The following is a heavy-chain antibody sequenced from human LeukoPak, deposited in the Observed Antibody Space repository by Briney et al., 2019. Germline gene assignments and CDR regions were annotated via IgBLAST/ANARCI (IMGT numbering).Heavy chain of an antibody. D-gene: IGHD6-6*01. V-gene: IGHV4-34*01. CDR1: GGSFNGYY. CDR3: ARGEAARPLDY. J-gene: IGHJ4*02. CDR2: INHSGST. Sequence: PSETLSLTCAVYGGSFNGYYWSWIRQPPGKGLEWIGEINHSGSTNYNPSLKSRVTISVDTSKNQFSLKLSSVTAADTAVYYCARGEAARPLDYWGQGTLVTVSS.